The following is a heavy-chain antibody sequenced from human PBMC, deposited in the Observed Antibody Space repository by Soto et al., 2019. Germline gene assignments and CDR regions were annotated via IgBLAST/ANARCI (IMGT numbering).Heavy chain of an antibody. Sequence: QVQLQESGPGLVKPSGTLSLTCAVSGGSISSSNWWSWVRQPPGKGLGWIGEIFHNGNTYSNPSLTGRVTMSVDKSKNQFSLNLNSVTAADTAVYYCASRTYAVDVWGQWTTVTVSS. CDR2: IFHNGNT. J-gene: IGHJ6*02. V-gene: IGHV4-4*02. CDR1: GGSISSSNW. CDR3: ASRTYAVDV.